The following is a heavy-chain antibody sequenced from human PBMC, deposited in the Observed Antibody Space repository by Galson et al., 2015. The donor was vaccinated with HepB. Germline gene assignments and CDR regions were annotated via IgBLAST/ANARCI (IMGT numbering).Heavy chain of an antibody. Sequence: SLRLSCAASGFTFSSYAMHWVRQAPGKGLEWVAVISYDGSNKYYADSVKGRFTISRDNSKNTLYLQMNSLRAEDTAVYYCARDRHDYYGSGSYYTGFDYWGQGTLVTVSS. CDR2: ISYDGSNK. CDR3: ARDRHDYYGSGSYYTGFDY. V-gene: IGHV3-30-3*01. CDR1: GFTFSSYA. J-gene: IGHJ4*02. D-gene: IGHD3-10*01.